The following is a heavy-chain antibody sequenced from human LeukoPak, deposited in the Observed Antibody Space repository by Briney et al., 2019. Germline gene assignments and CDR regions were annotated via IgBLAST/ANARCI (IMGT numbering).Heavy chain of an antibody. Sequence: PGGSLRLSCAASGFTFSSYGMSWVRQAPGKGLEWVSAISGSGGSTYYADSVKGRFTISRDNSKNTLYLQMNSLRAEDTAVYYCARVRWVHHYMDVWGKGTTVTVSS. J-gene: IGHJ6*03. V-gene: IGHV3-23*01. CDR2: ISGSGGST. D-gene: IGHD1-26*01. CDR1: GFTFSSYG. CDR3: ARVRWVHHYMDV.